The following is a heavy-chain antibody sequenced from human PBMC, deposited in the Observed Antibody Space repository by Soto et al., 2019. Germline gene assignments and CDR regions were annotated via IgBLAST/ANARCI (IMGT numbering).Heavy chain of an antibody. Sequence: PSETLSLTCTVSGGSISSGGYYWSWIRQHPGKGLEWIGYIYYSGSTYYNPSLKSRVTISVDTSKNQFSLKLSSVTAADTAVYYCARSRGYSGYGQAYYYYMDVWGKGTTVTVSS. CDR2: IYYSGST. CDR3: ARSRGYSGYGQAYYYYMDV. D-gene: IGHD5-12*01. J-gene: IGHJ6*03. CDR1: GGSISSGGYY. V-gene: IGHV4-31*03.